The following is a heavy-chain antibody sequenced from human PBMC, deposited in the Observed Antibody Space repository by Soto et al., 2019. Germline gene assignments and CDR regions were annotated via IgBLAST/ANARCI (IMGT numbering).Heavy chain of an antibody. V-gene: IGHV3-30*18. CDR2: ISYDGSNK. Sequence: GGSLRLSCAASGFTFSSYGMHWVRQAPGKGLEWVAVISYDGSNKYYADSVKGRFTISRDNSKNTLYLQMNSLRAEDTAVYYCAKALEVVGFDYWGQGTLVTVSS. D-gene: IGHD6-6*01. CDR3: AKALEVVGFDY. CDR1: GFTFSSYG. J-gene: IGHJ4*02.